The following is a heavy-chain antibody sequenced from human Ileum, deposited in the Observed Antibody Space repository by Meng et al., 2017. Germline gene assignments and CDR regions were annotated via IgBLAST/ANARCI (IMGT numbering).Heavy chain of an antibody. Sequence: HLQLQESGPGLVKSSETLSLTCFVSGDSITSKNYYWGWIRQPPGKGLQWIGSVYYSRMNYYNPSLKSRVTISVDTSKNQFSLKLSSVTTADTAVYYCAQPRITMTLGGFRTGWFDPWGQGTLVTVSS. D-gene: IGHD3-22*01. CDR3: AQPRITMTLGGFRTGWFDP. V-gene: IGHV4-39*01. J-gene: IGHJ5*02. CDR1: GDSITSKNYY. CDR2: VYYSRMN.